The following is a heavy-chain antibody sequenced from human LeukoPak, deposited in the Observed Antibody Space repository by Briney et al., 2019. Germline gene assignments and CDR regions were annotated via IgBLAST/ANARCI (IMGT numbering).Heavy chain of an antibody. Sequence: PGGSLRLSCAASGFTFSSYAMSWVRQAPGKGLEWVSAISGSGGSTYYADPVKGRFTISRDNSKNTLYLQMSSLRAEDTAVYYCAKDTTGFGEFNYYYYGMDVWGQGTTVTVSS. D-gene: IGHD3-10*01. CDR2: ISGSGGST. V-gene: IGHV3-23*01. CDR1: GFTFSSYA. J-gene: IGHJ6*02. CDR3: AKDTTGFGEFNYYYYGMDV.